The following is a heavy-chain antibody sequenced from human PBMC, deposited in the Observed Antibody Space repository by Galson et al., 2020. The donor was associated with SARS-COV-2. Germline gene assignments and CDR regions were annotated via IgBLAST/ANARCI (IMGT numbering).Heavy chain of an antibody. D-gene: IGHD1-26*01. V-gene: IGHV3-64*01. CDR3: AREGPIVGATFRDAFDI. CDR2: IRSNGGST. Sequence: GESLKISCAASGFTFSSYAMHWVRQAPGKGLEYVSAIRSNGGSTYYANSVKGRFTISRDNSKNTLYLQMGSLRAEDMAVYYCAREGPIVGATFRDAFDIWGQGTMVTVSS. CDR1: GFTFSSYA. J-gene: IGHJ3*02.